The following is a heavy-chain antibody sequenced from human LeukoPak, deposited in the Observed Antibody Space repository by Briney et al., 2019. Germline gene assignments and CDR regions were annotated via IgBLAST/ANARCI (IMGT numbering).Heavy chain of an antibody. Sequence: PSETLSLTCAVYGGSFSGYYWSWIHQPPGKGLEWIGEINHSGSTNYNPSLKSRVTISVDTSKNQFSLKLSSVTAADTAVYYCARGRGAMVRAIAYYYGMDVWGQGTTVTVSS. D-gene: IGHD3-10*01. CDR1: GGSFSGYY. J-gene: IGHJ6*02. V-gene: IGHV4-34*01. CDR3: ARGRGAMVRAIAYYYGMDV. CDR2: INHSGST.